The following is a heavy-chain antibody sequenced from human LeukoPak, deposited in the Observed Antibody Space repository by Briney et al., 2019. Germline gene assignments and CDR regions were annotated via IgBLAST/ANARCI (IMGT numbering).Heavy chain of an antibody. CDR1: GFTFSSYA. D-gene: IGHD3-22*01. CDR2: ISGSGGST. V-gene: IGHV3-23*01. Sequence: PGGSLRLSCAASGFTFSSYAMSWVRQAPGKGLEWVSAISGSGGSTYYADSVKGRFTISRDNSKNTLYLRMNSLRAEDTAVYYCAKVNYDSSGYDAFDIWGQGTMVTVSS. CDR3: AKVNYDSSGYDAFDI. J-gene: IGHJ3*02.